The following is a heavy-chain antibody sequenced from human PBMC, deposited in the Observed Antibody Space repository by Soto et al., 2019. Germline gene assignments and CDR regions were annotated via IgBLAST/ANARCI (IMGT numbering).Heavy chain of an antibody. CDR2: IIPIFGTA. Sequence: ASVKVSCKASGGTFSSYAISWVRQAPGQGLEWMGGIIPIFGTANYAQKFQGRVTITADESTSTAYMELSSLRSEDTAVYYCASRPGDFWSGYPPNNWFDPWGQGTLVTVSS. J-gene: IGHJ5*02. V-gene: IGHV1-69*13. CDR3: ASRPGDFWSGYPPNNWFDP. D-gene: IGHD3-3*01. CDR1: GGTFSSYA.